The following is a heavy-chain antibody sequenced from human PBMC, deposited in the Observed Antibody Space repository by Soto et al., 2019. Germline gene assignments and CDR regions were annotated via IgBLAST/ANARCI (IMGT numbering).Heavy chain of an antibody. J-gene: IGHJ4*02. CDR2: ISAYNGNT. Sequence: GPSVKVSCKASGYTFTSYGISWVRQAPGQGLEWMGWISAYNGNTNYAQKLQGRVTMTTDTSTSTAYMELRSLRSDDTAVYYCARVGLGYSGYDFRDPFDYWGQGTLVTVSS. CDR1: GYTFTSYG. V-gene: IGHV1-18*01. CDR3: ARVGLGYSGYDFRDPFDY. D-gene: IGHD5-12*01.